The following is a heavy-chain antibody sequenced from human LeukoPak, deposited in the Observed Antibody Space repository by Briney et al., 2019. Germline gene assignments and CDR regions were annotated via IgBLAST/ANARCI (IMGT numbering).Heavy chain of an antibody. D-gene: IGHD3-10*01. CDR3: ARVLMVRGTSHAFDF. V-gene: IGHV3-11*04. CDR2: ISSSGSTI. CDR1: GFTFSDYY. J-gene: IGHJ3*01. Sequence: PGGSLRLSCAASGFTFSDYYMSWIRQAPGKGLEWVSYISSSGSTIYYVDSVKGRFTISRDNANNSLYLQMNSLRAEDTAVYYCARVLMVRGTSHAFDFWGRGTMVTVSS.